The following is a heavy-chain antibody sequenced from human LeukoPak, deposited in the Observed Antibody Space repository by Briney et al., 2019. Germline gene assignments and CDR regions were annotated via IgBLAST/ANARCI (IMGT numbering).Heavy chain of an antibody. J-gene: IGHJ4*02. V-gene: IGHV4-59*01. CDR2: IYYSGST. Sequence: SETLSLTCSVSGDSISSNYWSWMRQPPGKGLEWIGYIYYSGSTNYNPSLKSRVTMSVDTSKNQFSLNLSSVTAADTAVYYCARGYSNYRFDYWGQGTLVTVSS. CDR1: GDSISSNY. D-gene: IGHD4-11*01. CDR3: ARGYSNYRFDY.